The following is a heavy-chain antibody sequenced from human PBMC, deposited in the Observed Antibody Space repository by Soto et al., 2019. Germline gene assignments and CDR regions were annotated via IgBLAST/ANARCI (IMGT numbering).Heavy chain of an antibody. J-gene: IGHJ4*02. CDR1: GVTFSSYG. CDR2: IWYDGSKK. D-gene: IGHD3-22*01. Sequence: QVQLVESGGGVVQPGRSLRLSCAASGVTFSSYGMHWVRQAPGKGLEWVAVIWYDGSKKYYADSVKGRFTISRDNSKNTLYLHMNSLISEDTAVYYCARDYDSSGYPRYYFDYLGQGTLVRVSS. V-gene: IGHV3-33*01. CDR3: ARDYDSSGYPRYYFDY.